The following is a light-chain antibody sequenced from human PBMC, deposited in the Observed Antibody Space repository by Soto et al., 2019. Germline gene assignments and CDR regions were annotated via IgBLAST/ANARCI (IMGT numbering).Light chain of an antibody. Sequence: VVTQSPSTLSLYTGERVTLSCRASQSVSSYLAWYQQKPGQAHRLLIYDASNRATGIPARFSGSGSGTDFTLTISSLEPEDFAVYYGQQRSNWPGITFAQGTRL. CDR2: DAS. V-gene: IGKV3-11*01. CDR3: QQRSNWPGIT. J-gene: IGKJ5*01. CDR1: QSVSSY.